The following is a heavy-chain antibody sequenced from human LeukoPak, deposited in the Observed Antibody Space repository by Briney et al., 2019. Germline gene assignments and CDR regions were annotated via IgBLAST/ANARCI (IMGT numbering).Heavy chain of an antibody. CDR3: ARSDGNYELGY. CDR2: ISSSGTTR. D-gene: IGHD4-11*01. J-gene: IGHJ4*02. Sequence: EGSLRLSCAASGFTLSSYEMNWVRQAPGKGLEWLSYISSSGTTRYYADSVKGRFTMSRDNAKKSLYLQMNRLRAEDTAVYYCARSDGNYELGYWGQGTLVTVSS. CDR1: GFTLSSYE. V-gene: IGHV3-48*03.